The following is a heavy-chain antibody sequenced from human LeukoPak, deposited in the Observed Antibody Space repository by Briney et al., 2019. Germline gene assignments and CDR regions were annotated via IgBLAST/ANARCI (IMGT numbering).Heavy chain of an antibody. Sequence: PGGSLRLSCAASGFTFSGSAMHWVRQASGKGLEWVGRIRSKANSYATAYAASVKGRFTISRDDSKNTAYLQMNSLKTEDTAVYYCTRLGYYYGSGSPNQYWGQGTLVPVSS. CDR1: GFTFSGSA. J-gene: IGHJ4*02. CDR3: TRLGYYYGSGSPNQY. CDR2: IRSKANSYAT. D-gene: IGHD3-10*01. V-gene: IGHV3-73*01.